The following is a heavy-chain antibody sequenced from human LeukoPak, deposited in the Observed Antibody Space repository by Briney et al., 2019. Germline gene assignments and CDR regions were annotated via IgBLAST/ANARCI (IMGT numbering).Heavy chain of an antibody. CDR2: ISSSGSTI. D-gene: IGHD2-21*02. Sequence: GGSLRLSCAASGFTFSSYGMNWVRQAPGKGLEWVSYISSSGSTIYYADSVKGRFTISRDNAKNSLYLQMNSLRAEDTAVYYCARVQHGGNSDYFDYWGQGTLVTVSS. J-gene: IGHJ4*02. V-gene: IGHV3-48*04. CDR1: GFTFSSYG. CDR3: ARVQHGGNSDYFDY.